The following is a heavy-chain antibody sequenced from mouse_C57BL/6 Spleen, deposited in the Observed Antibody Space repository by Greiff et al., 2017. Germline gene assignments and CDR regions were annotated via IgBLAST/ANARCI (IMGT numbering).Heavy chain of an antibody. CDR3: ARGGNYSYYAMDY. D-gene: IGHD2-1*01. Sequence: VQLQQSGPELVKPGASVKISCKASGYAFSSSWMNWVKQRPGKGLEWIGRIYPGDGDTNYNGKLKGKATLTADKSSSTAYMQLSSLTSEDSAVYFCARGGNYSYYAMDYWGQGTAVTVSS. CDR2: IYPGDGDT. V-gene: IGHV1-82*01. J-gene: IGHJ4*01. CDR1: GYAFSSSW.